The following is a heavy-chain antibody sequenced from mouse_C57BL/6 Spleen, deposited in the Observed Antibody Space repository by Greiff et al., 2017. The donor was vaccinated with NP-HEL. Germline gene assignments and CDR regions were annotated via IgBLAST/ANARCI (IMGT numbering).Heavy chain of an antibody. CDR2: IYPRSGNT. Sequence: QVQLQQPGAELARPGASVKLSCKASGYTFTSYGISWVKQRTGQGLEWIGEIYPRSGNTYYNEKFKGKATLTADKSSSTAYMELRSLTSEDSAVYFCARGGVQGAMDYWGQGTSVTVSS. CDR1: GYTFTSYG. J-gene: IGHJ4*01. V-gene: IGHV1-81*01. CDR3: ARGGVQGAMDY.